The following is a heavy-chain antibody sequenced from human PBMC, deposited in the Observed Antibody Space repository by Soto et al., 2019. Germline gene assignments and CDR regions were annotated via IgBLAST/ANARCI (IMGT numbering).Heavy chain of an antibody. CDR2: ISYDGGNK. CDR3: ARPPDSSGWYHFDY. Sequence: QVQLVESGGGVVQPGRSLRLSCAASGFTFSSYAMHWVRQAPGKGLEWVAVISYDGGNKYYADSVKGRFTISRDNSKNTLYLQMNSLRAEDTAVYYCARPPDSSGWYHFDYWGQGTLVTVSS. CDR1: GFTFSSYA. D-gene: IGHD6-19*01. J-gene: IGHJ4*02. V-gene: IGHV3-30-3*01.